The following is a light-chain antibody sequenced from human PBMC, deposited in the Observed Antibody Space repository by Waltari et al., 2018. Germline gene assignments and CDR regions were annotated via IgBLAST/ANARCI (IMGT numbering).Light chain of an antibody. CDR1: TNDIGTYDY. Sequence: QSALTQPASVSGSPGQSITISCSGTTNDIGTYDYVSWYQHHPGKAPKLILYDVSQRPSGFSSRFSGSKSGNTASLTVSGLQAEDEADYYCSSYTSTSTLVVFGGGTKLTVL. V-gene: IGLV2-14*03. CDR3: SSYTSTSTLVV. CDR2: DVS. J-gene: IGLJ2*01.